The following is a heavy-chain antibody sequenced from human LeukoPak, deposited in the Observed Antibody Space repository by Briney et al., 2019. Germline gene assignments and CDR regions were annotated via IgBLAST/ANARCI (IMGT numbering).Heavy chain of an antibody. V-gene: IGHV3-30*04. Sequence: PGGSLRLSCAASGFTFSSYAMHWVRQAPGKGLERVAVISYDGSNKYYADSVKGRFTISRDNSKNTLYLQMNSLRAEDTAVYYCARDGGDHWGQGTLVTVSS. CDR3: ARDGGDH. CDR1: GFTFSSYA. CDR2: ISYDGSNK. J-gene: IGHJ4*02. D-gene: IGHD3-16*01.